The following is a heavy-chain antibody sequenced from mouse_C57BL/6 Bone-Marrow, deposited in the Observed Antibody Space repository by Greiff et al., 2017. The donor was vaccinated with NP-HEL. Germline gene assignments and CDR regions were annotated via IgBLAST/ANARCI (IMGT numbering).Heavy chain of an antibody. Sequence: DVQLQESGTVLARPGASVKMSCKTSGYTFTSYWMHWVKQRPGQGLEWIGAIYPGNSDTSYNQKFKGKAKLTAVTSASTAYMELSSLTNEDSAVYYCTRPYYYGSSPYYAMDYWGQGTSVTVSS. CDR3: TRPYYYGSSPYYAMDY. CDR1: GYTFTSYW. V-gene: IGHV1-5*01. J-gene: IGHJ4*01. CDR2: IYPGNSDT. D-gene: IGHD1-1*01.